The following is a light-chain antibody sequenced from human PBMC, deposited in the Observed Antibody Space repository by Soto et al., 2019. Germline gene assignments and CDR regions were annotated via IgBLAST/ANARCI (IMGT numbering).Light chain of an antibody. CDR2: DAS. CDR3: QQYSHLIT. CDR1: QDISNY. Sequence: EIQITKSPSSLSASVGDRVTITCQASQDISNYLNWYQQKLGKAPKLLIYDASNLETGVPSRFSGSGSGTDFTFTISSLQPEDIATYYCQQYSHLITFGQGTRLEI. J-gene: IGKJ5*01. V-gene: IGKV1-33*01.